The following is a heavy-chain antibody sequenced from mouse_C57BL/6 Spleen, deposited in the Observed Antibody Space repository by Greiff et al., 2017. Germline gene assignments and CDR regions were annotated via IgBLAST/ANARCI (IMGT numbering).Heavy chain of an antibody. CDR2: INPSNGGT. CDR1: GYTFTSYW. CDR3: ARSGIYDSSYHAMRY. J-gene: IGHJ4*01. V-gene: IGHV1-53*01. D-gene: IGHD1-1*01. Sequence: VQLQQSGTELVKPGASVKLSCKASGYTFTSYWMPWVLQRPGQGLEWIGNINPSNGGTTYHEKFKSKATLTVDKSSSTAYMQLSSLTYEDSAVYYCARSGIYDSSYHAMRYWGQGTSVTVSS.